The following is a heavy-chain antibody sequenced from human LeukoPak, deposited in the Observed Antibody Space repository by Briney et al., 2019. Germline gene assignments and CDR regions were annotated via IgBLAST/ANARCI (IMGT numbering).Heavy chain of an antibody. V-gene: IGHV4-59*01. Sequence: SETLSLTCTVSGGSISSYYWSWIRQPPGKGLEWIGYIYYSGSTNYNPSLKSRVTISVDTSKNQFSLKLSSVTAADTAVYYYARSGSGSYYGYYYYYMDVWGKGTTVTVSS. CDR2: IYYSGST. CDR1: GGSISSYY. CDR3: ARSGSGSYYGYYYYYMDV. J-gene: IGHJ6*03. D-gene: IGHD1-26*01.